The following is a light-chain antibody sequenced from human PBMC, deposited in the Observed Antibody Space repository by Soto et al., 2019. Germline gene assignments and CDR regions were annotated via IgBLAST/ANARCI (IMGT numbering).Light chain of an antibody. V-gene: IGKV4-1*01. CDR1: QSILYSSNNKNY. J-gene: IGKJ3*01. CDR3: QQYYSSPFT. Sequence: DIVMTQSPDSLAVSLGERATINCKSSQSILYSSNNKNYLAWYQQKPGQPPNLLIYWASTRQSGVPDRFSGSGSGTDFTLTISSLQAEDVAVYYCQQYYSSPFTSGPGTKVDIK. CDR2: WAS.